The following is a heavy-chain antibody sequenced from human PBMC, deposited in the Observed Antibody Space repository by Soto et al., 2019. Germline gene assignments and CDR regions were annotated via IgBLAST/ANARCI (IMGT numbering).Heavy chain of an antibody. D-gene: IGHD1-26*01. Sequence: QVQLVESGGGVVQPGRSLRLSCAVSGFTFSSHAMHWVRQAPGKGLEWVALIYSDGNNKYYADSVKGRFTTSRDNSKNPMYLQMNSLRVEDTAVYYCARDDEGGSDCDLGYWGQGALVTVSS. J-gene: IGHJ4*02. V-gene: IGHV3-30-3*01. CDR1: GFTFSSHA. CDR2: IYSDGNNK. CDR3: ARDDEGGSDCDLGY.